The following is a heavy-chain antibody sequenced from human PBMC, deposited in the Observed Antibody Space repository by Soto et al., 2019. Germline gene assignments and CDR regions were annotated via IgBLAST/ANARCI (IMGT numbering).Heavy chain of an antibody. D-gene: IGHD3-10*02. CDR1: GYTFTSYA. CDR3: ARLFVPARAPSYWYFDL. CDR2: INAGNGNT. Sequence: GASVKVSCKASGYTFTSYAMHWVRQAPGQRLEWMGWINAGNGNTKYSQKFQGRVTITRDTSASTAYIELSSLRSEDTAVYYCARLFVPARAPSYWYFDLWGRGTLVTVSS. J-gene: IGHJ2*01. V-gene: IGHV1-3*01.